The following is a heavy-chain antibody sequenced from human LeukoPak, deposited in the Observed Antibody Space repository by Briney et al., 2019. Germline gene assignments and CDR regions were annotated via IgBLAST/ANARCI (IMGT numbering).Heavy chain of an antibody. V-gene: IGHV4-34*01. J-gene: IGHJ6*03. Sequence: SETLSLTCALYGGSFSGYYWSWIRQPPGKGLEWIGEINHSGSTNYNPSLKSRVTISVDTSKNQFSLKLSSVTAADTAVYYCASLFNVRYYHYYMDVWGKGTTVTVCS. CDR3: ASLFNVRYYHYYMDV. CDR1: GGSFSGYY. CDR2: INHSGST. D-gene: IGHD3-16*02.